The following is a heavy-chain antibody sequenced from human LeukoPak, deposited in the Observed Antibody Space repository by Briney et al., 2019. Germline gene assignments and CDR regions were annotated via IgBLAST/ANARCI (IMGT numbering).Heavy chain of an antibody. D-gene: IGHD1-26*01. Sequence: PSETLSLTCTVSGGSISSYYWSWIRQPPGKGLEWIGYIYYSGSTNYNPSLKSRVTISVDTSKNQFSLKLSSVTAADAAVYYCARQKASGSYHAFDIWGQGTMVTVSS. CDR2: IYYSGST. CDR1: GGSISSYY. J-gene: IGHJ3*02. V-gene: IGHV4-59*08. CDR3: ARQKASGSYHAFDI.